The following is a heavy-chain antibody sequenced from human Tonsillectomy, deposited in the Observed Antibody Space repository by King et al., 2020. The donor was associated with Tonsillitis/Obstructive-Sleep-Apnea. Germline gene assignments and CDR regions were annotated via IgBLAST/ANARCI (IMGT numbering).Heavy chain of an antibody. CDR2: IKQDGSEK. CDR3: VRDSGAFDI. V-gene: IGHV3-7*01. J-gene: IGHJ3*02. D-gene: IGHD3-10*01. CDR1: GFTFSSSW. Sequence: VQLVESGGGLVQPGGSLRLSCAASGFTFSSSWMSWVRQAPGKGLEWVANIKQDGSEKYYVDSVKGRFTISRDNAKNSLFLQMNSLRAEDTAVYYCVRDSGAFDIWGRGTMVTVSS.